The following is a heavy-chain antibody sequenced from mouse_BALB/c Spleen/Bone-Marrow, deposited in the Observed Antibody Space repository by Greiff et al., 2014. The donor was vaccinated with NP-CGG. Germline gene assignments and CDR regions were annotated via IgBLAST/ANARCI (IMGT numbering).Heavy chain of an antibody. J-gene: IGHJ4*01. CDR1: GFTFSNFG. CDR3: ARRASPTGPMDY. V-gene: IGHV5-17*02. CDR2: ISSGSSTI. Sequence: EVKLVESGGGLVQPGGSRKLSCAASGFTFSNFGMHWVRQAPEKGLEWVVYISSGSSTIYYADTVKGRFTISRDNPKNTLFLQMTSLRSEDTAMYYCARRASPTGPMDYWGQGTSVTVSS. D-gene: IGHD1-1*01.